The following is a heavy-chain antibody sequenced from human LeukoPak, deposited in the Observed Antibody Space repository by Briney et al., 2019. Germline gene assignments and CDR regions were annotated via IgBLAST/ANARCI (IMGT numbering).Heavy chain of an antibody. CDR3: ARQGELASARPIYYMDV. D-gene: IGHD6-6*01. J-gene: IGHJ6*03. CDR2: IYPGDSDT. CDR1: GYSFTSYW. V-gene: IGHV5-51*01. Sequence: GESLKISCKGSGYSFTSYWIGWVRQMPGKGLEWMGIIYPGDSDTRYSPSFQGQVTISADKSISTAYLQWSSLKASDTAMYYCARQGELASARPIYYMDVWGKGTTVTVSS.